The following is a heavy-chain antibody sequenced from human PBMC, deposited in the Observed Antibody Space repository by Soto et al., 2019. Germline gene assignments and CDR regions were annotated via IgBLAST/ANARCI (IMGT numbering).Heavy chain of an antibody. CDR3: ARQAGYNYGTRQIDY. CDR1: GGSISNTNYY. J-gene: IGHJ4*02. V-gene: IGHV4-39*01. D-gene: IGHD5-18*01. Sequence: SETLSLTCTVSGGSISNTNYYWGWIRQPPGKGLEWIGSVYYSGSTYYNPSLKSRVTTSVDTSKNQFSLKMSSVTAADTAVYYCARQAGYNYGTRQIDYWGQGTLVTVSS. CDR2: VYYSGST.